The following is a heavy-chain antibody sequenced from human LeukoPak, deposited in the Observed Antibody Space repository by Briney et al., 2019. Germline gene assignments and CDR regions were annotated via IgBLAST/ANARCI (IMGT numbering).Heavy chain of an antibody. V-gene: IGHV1-2*02. CDR2: INPKSSGT. Sequence: GASVKVSCKASGYTFTDYSLHWVRQAPGQGLEWMGWINPKSSGTNYAQKFQDRVTMTSDTSISTAYMELMRLRSDDTAVCYCARVFDTYYMDVWGKGTTVTVSS. J-gene: IGHJ6*03. CDR1: GYTFTDYS. CDR3: ARVFDTYYMDV.